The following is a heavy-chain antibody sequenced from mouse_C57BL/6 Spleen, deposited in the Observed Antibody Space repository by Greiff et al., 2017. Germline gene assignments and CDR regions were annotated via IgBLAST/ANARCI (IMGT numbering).Heavy chain of an antibody. Sequence: QVQLQQSGAELVKPGASVKMSCKASGYTFTSYWITWVKQRPGQGLEWIGDIYPGSGSTNYNEKFKSKATLTVDTSSSTAYMQLSSLTSEDSAVYYCAYYGSSYPYYYAMDYWGQGTSVTVSS. CDR3: AYYGSSYPYYYAMDY. D-gene: IGHD1-1*01. CDR2: IYPGSGST. CDR1: GYTFTSYW. V-gene: IGHV1-55*01. J-gene: IGHJ4*01.